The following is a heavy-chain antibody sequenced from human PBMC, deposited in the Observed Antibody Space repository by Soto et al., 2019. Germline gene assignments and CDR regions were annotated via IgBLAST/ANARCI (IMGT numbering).Heavy chain of an antibody. J-gene: IGHJ6*02. Sequence: SETLSLTCAVSGGSISSGGYSWSWIRQPPGKGLEWIGYMYHSGSTYYNPSLKSRVTISVDKSKNQFSLKLSSVTAADTAVYYCARIGSSWYYYYYGMDVWGQGTTVTVSS. CDR1: GGSISSGGYS. CDR3: ARIGSSWYYYYYGMDV. V-gene: IGHV4-30-2*01. D-gene: IGHD6-13*01. CDR2: MYHSGST.